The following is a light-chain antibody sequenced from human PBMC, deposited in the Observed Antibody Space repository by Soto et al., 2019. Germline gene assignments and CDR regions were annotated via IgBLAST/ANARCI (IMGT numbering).Light chain of an antibody. J-gene: IGKJ4*01. V-gene: IGKV3-15*01. CDR1: QGVGSN. CDR2: GAS. CDR3: QQYDACPLT. Sequence: EIVMTQSPGTLSVSPGERVTVRCRASQGVGSNLAWYQQKPGQAPRLLIYGASTRATGIRGRFSGSGSGTNFTFTISKLQSEDFGDYYCQQYDACPLTFGGGTKVEI.